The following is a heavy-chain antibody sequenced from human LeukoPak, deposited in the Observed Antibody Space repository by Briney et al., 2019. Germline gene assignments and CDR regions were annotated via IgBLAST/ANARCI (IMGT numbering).Heavy chain of an antibody. CDR1: GFTFSSYG. CDR2: IWYDGSNK. D-gene: IGHD6-13*01. Sequence: GGSLRLSCAASGFTFSSYGMHWVRQAPGKGLEWVAVIWYDGSNKYYADSVKGRFTISRDNSKNTLYLQMNSLRAEDTAVYYCARDAAGYSSSWSHPDYWGQGTLVTVSS. J-gene: IGHJ4*02. CDR3: ARDAAGYSSSWSHPDY. V-gene: IGHV3-33*08.